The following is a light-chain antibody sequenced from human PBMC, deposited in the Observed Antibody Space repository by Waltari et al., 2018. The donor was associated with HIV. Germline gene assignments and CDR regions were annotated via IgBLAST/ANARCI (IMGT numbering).Light chain of an antibody. CDR3: QVWDSSSDVV. CDR2: DDS. J-gene: IGLJ2*01. CDR1: NLGTES. V-gene: IGLV3-21*02. Sequence: SYVLTQPPSVSVPPGQPARFTCGGHNLGTESAHGYQQKPGQAPVLDLFDDSDRPSGIPERFSGSNSGNTATLTISRVEAGDEADYYCQVWDSSSDVVFGGGTKLTVL.